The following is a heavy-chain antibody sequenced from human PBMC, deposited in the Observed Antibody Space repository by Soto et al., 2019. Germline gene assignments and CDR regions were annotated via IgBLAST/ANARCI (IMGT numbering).Heavy chain of an antibody. J-gene: IGHJ5*02. V-gene: IGHV3-30*18. D-gene: IGHD6-13*01. CDR1: GFTFSSYG. CDR2: ISYDGSNK. CDR3: AKSGREQQLGWFDP. Sequence: VQLLESGGGLVQPGGSLRLSCAASGFTFSSYGMHWVRQAPGKGLEWVAVISYDGSNKYYADSVKGRFTISRDNSKNTLYLQMNSLRAEDTAVYYCAKSGREQQLGWFDPWGQGTLVTVSS.